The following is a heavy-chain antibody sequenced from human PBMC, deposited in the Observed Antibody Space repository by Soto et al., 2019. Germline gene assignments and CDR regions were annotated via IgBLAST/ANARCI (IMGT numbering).Heavy chain of an antibody. CDR1: GFTFGSYW. CDR2: IKPDGSAT. D-gene: IGHD2-21*02. J-gene: IGHJ4*02. V-gene: IGHV3-7*01. Sequence: PGGSLRLSCAVSGFTFGSYWMNWARMIPGKGLEWVAYIKPDGSATYYVDSEKGRFTISRDNAKNSLYLQMNSLRVEDTSVYYCARAGYCGPGCYYYFDYWGQGTLVTVSS. CDR3: ARAGYCGPGCYYYFDY.